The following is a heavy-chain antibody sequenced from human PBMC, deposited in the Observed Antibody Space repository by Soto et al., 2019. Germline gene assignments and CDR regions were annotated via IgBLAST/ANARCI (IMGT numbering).Heavy chain of an antibody. D-gene: IGHD5-12*01. CDR2: IYYSGST. CDR1: GDSIRSYY. Sequence: SDTLSLTCTVSGDSIRSYYWTWIRQPPGKGLELIGYIYYSGSTRYNPSLKSRVTISVDMSKNQFSLKLSSVIAADTAVYYCARAYGGFDNGLDVWGQGTAVTVSS. J-gene: IGHJ6*02. CDR3: ARAYGGFDNGLDV. V-gene: IGHV4-59*07.